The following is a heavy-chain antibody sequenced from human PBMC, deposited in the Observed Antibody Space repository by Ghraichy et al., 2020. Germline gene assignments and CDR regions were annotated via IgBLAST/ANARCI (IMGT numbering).Heavy chain of an antibody. Sequence: SCAASGFTFSSYSMNWVRQAPGKGLEWVSSISSSSSYIYYADSVKGRFTISRDNAKNSLYLQMNSLRAEDTAVYYCARALSYWYFDLWGRGTLVTVSS. CDR2: ISSSSSYI. V-gene: IGHV3-21*01. CDR1: GFTFSSYS. J-gene: IGHJ2*01. CDR3: ARALSYWYFDL.